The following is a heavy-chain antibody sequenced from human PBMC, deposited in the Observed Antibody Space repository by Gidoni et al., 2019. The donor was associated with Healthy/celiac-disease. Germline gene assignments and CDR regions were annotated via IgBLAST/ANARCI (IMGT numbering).Heavy chain of an antibody. CDR1: GRTFSSYA. D-gene: IGHD1-1*01. J-gene: IGHJ4*02. V-gene: IGHV1-69*01. CDR3: AREVEDDGTTFHY. CDR2: IIPIFGTA. Sequence: QVQRVQSGAEVKKPGSSVKVSCKASGRTFSSYAISWVRQAPGQGLEWTGGIIPIFGTATYGQKFQGRVTITADESTSTAYMELSSLRSEDTAVYYCAREVEDDGTTFHYWGQGTLVTVSS.